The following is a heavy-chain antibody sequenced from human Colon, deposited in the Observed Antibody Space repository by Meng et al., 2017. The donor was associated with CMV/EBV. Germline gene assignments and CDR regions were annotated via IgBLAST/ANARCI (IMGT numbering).Heavy chain of an antibody. J-gene: IGHJ6*02. Sequence: ASVKVSCKASGYPFTNYKINWVRQAPGQGLEWMGWMNPNSGETGFARKFQGRITMTRDTSISTAYLELTTLKSEDTALYFCAVIVPATDYSYGTDVWGQGTTVTVSS. V-gene: IGHV1-8*01. D-gene: IGHD2-15*01. CDR1: GYPFTNYK. CDR3: AVIVPATDYSYGTDV. CDR2: MNPNSGET.